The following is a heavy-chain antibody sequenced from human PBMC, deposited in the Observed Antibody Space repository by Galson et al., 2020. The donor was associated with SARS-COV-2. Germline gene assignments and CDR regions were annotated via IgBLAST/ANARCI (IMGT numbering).Heavy chain of an antibody. D-gene: IGHD5-12*01. CDR3: GHRRGGYVVWWFDP. CDR2: IYWDDDQ. V-gene: IGHV2-5*02. Sequence: KMSGPTLVKPTQTLTLTCTFSGFSLSPSGVGVGWIRQPTGKALEWLALIYWDDDQRYTPSLKSRLTITKDTSKNQVVLTMTNMDPVDTASYYGGHRRGGYVVWWFDPWGQGTLVTVAS. J-gene: IGHJ5*02. CDR1: GFSLSPSGVG.